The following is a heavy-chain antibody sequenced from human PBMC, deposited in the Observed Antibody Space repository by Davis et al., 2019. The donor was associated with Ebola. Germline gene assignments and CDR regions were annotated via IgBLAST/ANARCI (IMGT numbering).Heavy chain of an antibody. J-gene: IGHJ6*03. CDR3: VRDYGRGWSSYYYYMDV. CDR1: GFTVSGNY. V-gene: IGHV3-11*04. CDR2: ISSSGSSI. D-gene: IGHD3-10*01. Sequence: SLKISCAASGFTVSGNYMNWIRQAPGKGLECISYISSSGSSIYYADSVKGRFTISRYNAKNSLYLQMNGLRAEDTAVYYCVRDYGRGWSSYYYYMDVWGKGTTVTVSS.